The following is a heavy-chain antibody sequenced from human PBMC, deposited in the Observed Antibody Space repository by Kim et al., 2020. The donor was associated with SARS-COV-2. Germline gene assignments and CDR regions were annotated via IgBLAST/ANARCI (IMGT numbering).Heavy chain of an antibody. J-gene: IGHJ5*02. Sequence: SETLSLTCAVSGGSISSGGYSWSWIRQPPGKGLEWIGYIYHSGSTYYNPSLKSRVTISVDRSKNQFSLKLSSVTAADTAVYYCARACWVITDCGGDCYPIPSWFDPWGQGTLVTVSS. CDR2: IYHSGST. CDR3: ARACWVITDCGGDCYPIPSWFDP. D-gene: IGHD2-21*01. CDR1: GGSISSGGYS. V-gene: IGHV4-30-2*01.